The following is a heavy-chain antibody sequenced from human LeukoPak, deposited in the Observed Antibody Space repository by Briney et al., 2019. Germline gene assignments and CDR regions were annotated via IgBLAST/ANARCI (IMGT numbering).Heavy chain of an antibody. CDR1: GGSISSYY. D-gene: IGHD3-16*01. CDR3: ARMGGGSPPPGRFFDY. Sequence: SETLSLTCVVSGGSISSYYWSWIRQPPGKGLEWIGYIYYSGSTNYNPSLKSRVTISVDTSKNQFSLKLSSVTAADTAVYYCARMGGGSPPPGRFFDYWGQGTLVTVSS. V-gene: IGHV4-59*01. J-gene: IGHJ4*02. CDR2: IYYSGST.